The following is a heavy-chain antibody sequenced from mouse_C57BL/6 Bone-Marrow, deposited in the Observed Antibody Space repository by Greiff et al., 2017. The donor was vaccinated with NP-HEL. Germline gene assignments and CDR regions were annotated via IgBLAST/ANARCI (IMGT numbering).Heavy chain of an antibody. CDR2: IYWDDDK. V-gene: IGHV8-12*01. CDR3: ARPHYYGSSYDWYFDV. Sequence: QVTLKESGPGILQSSQTLSLTCSFSGFSLSTSGMGVSWIRQPSGKGLEWLAHIYWDDDKRYNPSLKSRLTISKDTSRNQVFLKITSVDTADTATYYCARPHYYGSSYDWYFDVWGTGTTVTVSS. CDR1: GFSLSTSGMG. J-gene: IGHJ1*03. D-gene: IGHD1-1*01.